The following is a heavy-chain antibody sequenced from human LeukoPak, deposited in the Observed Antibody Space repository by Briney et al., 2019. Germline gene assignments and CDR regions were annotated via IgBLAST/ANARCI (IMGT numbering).Heavy chain of an antibody. Sequence: GGSLRLFCAASGFTFSSYWMSWVRQAPGKGLEWVANIKQDGSEKYYVDSVKGRFTISRDNAKNSLYLQMNSLRAEDTAVYYCARVLWFGELLGLGAFDIWGQGTMVTVSS. CDR3: ARVLWFGELLGLGAFDI. V-gene: IGHV3-7*04. CDR1: GFTFSSYW. CDR2: IKQDGSEK. J-gene: IGHJ3*02. D-gene: IGHD3-10*01.